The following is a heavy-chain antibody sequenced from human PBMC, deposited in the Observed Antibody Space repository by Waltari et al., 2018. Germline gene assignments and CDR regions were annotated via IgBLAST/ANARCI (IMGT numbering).Heavy chain of an antibody. V-gene: IGHV3-7*01. D-gene: IGHD3-3*01. J-gene: IGHJ4*02. CDR2: IKEDGSKK. Sequence: EVQLVESGGGLVQPGGSLRLSCAGSGFTFRGNWMAWVRQAPGKGLEGVANIKEDGSKKNYVDSVEGRFTISRDNAKNSLYLQMNSLRAEDTALYYCVRHGFWNFDFWGQGTLVTVSS. CDR3: VRHGFWNFDF. CDR1: GFTFRGNW.